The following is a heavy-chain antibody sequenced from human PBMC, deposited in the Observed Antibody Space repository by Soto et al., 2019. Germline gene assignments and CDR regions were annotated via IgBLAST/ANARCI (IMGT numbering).Heavy chain of an antibody. Sequence: GGSLRLSCAASGFTFSSYAMSWVRQAPGKGLEWVSAISGSGGSTYYADSVKGRFTISRDNSKNTLYMQMNSLRAEDTAVYYCAKDSLLWFRSPSDVFDIWGQGTMVTVSS. D-gene: IGHD3-10*01. CDR1: GFTFSSYA. CDR2: ISGSGGST. J-gene: IGHJ3*02. CDR3: AKDSLLWFRSPSDVFDI. V-gene: IGHV3-23*01.